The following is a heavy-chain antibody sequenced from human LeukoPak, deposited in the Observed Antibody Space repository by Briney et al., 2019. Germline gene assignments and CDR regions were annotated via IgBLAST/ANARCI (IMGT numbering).Heavy chain of an antibody. CDR3: ARGVWSSRGMQYYFDY. J-gene: IGHJ4*02. Sequence: ASVKISCTASGYTFSIYAMQWVRQAPGQRLEWMGWINAGNGNTKYSQKFQGRVTISRDTSASTAYMELSSLRSEDTALYYCARGVWSSRGMQYYFDYWGQGTLVTVSS. V-gene: IGHV1-3*01. CDR2: INAGNGNT. D-gene: IGHD3-22*01. CDR1: GYTFSIYA.